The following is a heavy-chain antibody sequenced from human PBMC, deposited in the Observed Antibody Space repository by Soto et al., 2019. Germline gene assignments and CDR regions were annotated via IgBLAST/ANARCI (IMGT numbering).Heavy chain of an antibody. J-gene: IGHJ6*04. CDR1: GYTFTSYD. Sequence: ASAYVSCKASGYTFTSYDINWVRQATGQGLEWMGWMNPNIGNTGYAQKFQGRVTMTRNTSISTACMELSSLRSEDTAVYYCARKATQQLAWVYYYHFGIEVWGKGTPVTGSS. D-gene: IGHD6-13*01. V-gene: IGHV1-8*01. CDR2: MNPNIGNT. CDR3: ARKATQQLAWVYYYHFGIEV.